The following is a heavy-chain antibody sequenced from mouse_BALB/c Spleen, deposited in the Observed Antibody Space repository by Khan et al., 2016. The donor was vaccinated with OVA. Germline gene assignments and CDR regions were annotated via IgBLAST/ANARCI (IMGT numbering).Heavy chain of an antibody. CDR3: ARVYGGDFDY. V-gene: IGHV3-2*02. J-gene: IGHJ2*01. CDR2: ISYSGNT. Sequence: EVQLQESGPGLVKPSQSLSLTCTVTGYSITTDYAWNWIRQFPGNKLEWMGYISYSGNTKYNPTLKSRISIPRNTSKNQFCLQWKSVTTEDTASYSCARVYGGDFDYWGQGTTLTVSS. D-gene: IGHD1-1*01. CDR1: GYSITTDYA.